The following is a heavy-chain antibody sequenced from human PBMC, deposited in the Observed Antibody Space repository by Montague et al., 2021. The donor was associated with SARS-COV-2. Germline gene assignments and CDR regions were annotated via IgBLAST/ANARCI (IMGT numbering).Heavy chain of an antibody. CDR3: ARDGADYSFGYYHEMDV. CDR2: LYPSGTT. CDR1: GASFKTNY. Sequence: SETLSLTCAVSGASFKTNYWSWIRQPAGKKLEWMGRLYPSGTTYYNPSFKSRVTMSLDTSKNLFSLNLSSMTAADTAVYYCARDGADYSFGYYHEMDVWGQGTPVTVSS. V-gene: IGHV4-4*07. J-gene: IGHJ6*02. D-gene: IGHD5-12*01.